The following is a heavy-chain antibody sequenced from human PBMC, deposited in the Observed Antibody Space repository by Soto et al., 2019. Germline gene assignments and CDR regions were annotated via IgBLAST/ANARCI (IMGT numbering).Heavy chain of an antibody. V-gene: IGHV3-23*01. CDR2: MSGSSSTT. Sequence: EVRLLESGGGLVKPGGSLRLSCASSGLTFSNYAMSWVRQAPGGGLEWVSSMSGSSSTTYYADSVRGRFTISRDRSKNTQYLQMSSLRAEDTALYYCAKNQEPELPRVIDFWGQGTLVTVSS. J-gene: IGHJ4*02. D-gene: IGHD1-7*01. CDR3: AKNQEPELPRVIDF. CDR1: GLTFSNYA.